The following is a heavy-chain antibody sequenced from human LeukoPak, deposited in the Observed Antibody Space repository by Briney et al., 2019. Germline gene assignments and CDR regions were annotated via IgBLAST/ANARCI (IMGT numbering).Heavy chain of an antibody. V-gene: IGHV3-23*01. CDR2: ISGSGGST. CDR1: VFTFSSYA. J-gene: IGHJ4*02. CDR3: AKYGGHRITMIVVVITELTDFDY. Sequence: PGGSLRLSCAASVFTFSSYAMSWVRQAPGKGLEWVSAISGSGGSTYYADSVKGRFTISRDNSKNTLYLQMNSLRAEDTAVYYCAKYGGHRITMIVVVITELTDFDYWGQGTLVTVSS. D-gene: IGHD3-22*01.